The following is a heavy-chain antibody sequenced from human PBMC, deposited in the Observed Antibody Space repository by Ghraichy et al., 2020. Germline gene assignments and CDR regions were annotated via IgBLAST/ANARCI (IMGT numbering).Heavy chain of an antibody. D-gene: IGHD2-21*02. CDR1: GFNFRSYS. CDR2: ISGSGGNI. V-gene: IGHV3-23*01. Sequence: GGSLRLSCAASGFNFRSYSLNWVRRAPGKGLEWVSGISGSGGNIYYAESVKGRFIASRDNSKNMGYLQMNSLRAGDTAVYYCANFETCGGDCYSSNYYTSGLDVWGQGTMVTVSS. CDR3: ANFETCGGDCYSSNYYTSGLDV. J-gene: IGHJ6*02.